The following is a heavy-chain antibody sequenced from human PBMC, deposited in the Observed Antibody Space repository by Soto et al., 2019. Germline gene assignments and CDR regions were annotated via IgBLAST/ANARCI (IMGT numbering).Heavy chain of an antibody. V-gene: IGHV1-46*01. CDR2: IDPSGGST. Sequence: QVQLGQSGAEVKKPGASVKVSCKASGYTFTATYRHWVRQAPGQGLEWMGIIDPSGGSTSNSQKIQSKVTMTRDTSTSTVYMELDRLRSEDTAVFHSARDSGNYYRSDAFDIWGQGTMVTVSS. J-gene: IGHJ3*02. D-gene: IGHD1-26*01. CDR1: GYTFTATY. CDR3: ARDSGNYYRSDAFDI.